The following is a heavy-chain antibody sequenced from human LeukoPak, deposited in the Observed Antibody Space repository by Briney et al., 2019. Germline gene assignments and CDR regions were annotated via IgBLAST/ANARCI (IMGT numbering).Heavy chain of an antibody. CDR3: ARGVRIEDY. D-gene: IGHD1-26*01. CDR2: INHSGST. CDR1: GGSFSSYY. V-gene: IGHV4-34*01. J-gene: IGHJ4*02. Sequence: SETLSLTCAVYGGSFSSYYWSWIRQSPGSGLEWIGEINHSGSTYYNPSLKSRVTISEDTSKNQFSLKLSSVTAADAALYYCARGVRIEDYWGQGTLVTVPS.